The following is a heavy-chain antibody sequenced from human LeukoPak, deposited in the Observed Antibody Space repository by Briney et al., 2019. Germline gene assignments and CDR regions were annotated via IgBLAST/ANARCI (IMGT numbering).Heavy chain of an antibody. D-gene: IGHD3-22*01. CDR2: ISGSGGST. J-gene: IGHJ4*02. Sequence: AGSLRLSCAAAGFTFSSYAMSWVRQAPGKGLEWVSAISGSGGSTYYADSGKGRFTISRDNSKNTLYLQMNSLRAEDTAVYYCATRQWLSSVDDYWGQGTLVTVSS. V-gene: IGHV3-23*01. CDR3: ATRQWLSSVDDY. CDR1: GFTFSSYA.